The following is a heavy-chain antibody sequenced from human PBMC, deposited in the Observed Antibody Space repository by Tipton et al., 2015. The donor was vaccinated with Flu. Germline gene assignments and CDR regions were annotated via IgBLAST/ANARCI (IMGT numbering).Heavy chain of an antibody. CDR3: AGRKTVTTRLTYFDY. Sequence: TLSLTCTVSGGSITSYYWSWIRQPPGKGLEWIGYIYYIGSTNYNPSLKSRVTISVDTSKNQFSLKLSSVTAAGTAVYYFAGRKTVTTRLTYFDYWGQGTLVTVSS. CDR1: GGSITSYY. CDR2: IYYIGST. D-gene: IGHD4-11*01. J-gene: IGHJ4*02. V-gene: IGHV4-59*08.